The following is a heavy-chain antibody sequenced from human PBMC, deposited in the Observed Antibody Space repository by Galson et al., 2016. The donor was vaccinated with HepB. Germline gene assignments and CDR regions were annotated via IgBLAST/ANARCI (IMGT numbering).Heavy chain of an antibody. CDR1: GFTFSSYA. CDR2: ISYDGRSE. J-gene: IGHJ4*02. D-gene: IGHD1-14*01. V-gene: IGHV3-30*04. CDR3: VSDFSPRNTGFFDS. Sequence: SLRLSCAGSGFTFSSYALHWVRQAPGKGLEWVAAISYDGRSEDYADSVKGRFTISRDNSKKTVYLQAGGLGGADAGVDYCVSDFSPRNTGFFDSWGQGTQFFVSS.